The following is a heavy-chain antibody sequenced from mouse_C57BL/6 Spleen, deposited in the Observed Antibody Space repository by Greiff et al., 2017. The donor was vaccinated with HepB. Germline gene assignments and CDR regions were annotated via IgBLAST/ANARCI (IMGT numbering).Heavy chain of an antibody. V-gene: IGHV1-82*01. CDR1: GYAFSSYW. CDR3: GRRGVISTDYYAKDY. J-gene: IGHJ4*01. D-gene: IGHD2-4*01. Sequence: QVQLQQSGPELVKPGASVKISCKASGYAFSSYWMNWVKQRPGKGLEWIGRIYPGDGDTNYNGKFKGKATLTADKSSSTAYMQLSSLTSEDSAVYYYGRRGVISTDYYAKDYWGQGTTVTVS. CDR2: IYPGDGDT.